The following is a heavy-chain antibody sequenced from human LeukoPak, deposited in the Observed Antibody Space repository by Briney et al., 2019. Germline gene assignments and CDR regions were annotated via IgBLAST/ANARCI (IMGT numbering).Heavy chain of an antibody. CDR2: IYYRGST. CDR1: GGSISSYY. V-gene: IGHV4-59*01. D-gene: IGHD6-13*01. Sequence: SETLSLTCTVSGGSISSYYWSWIRQPPGKGLEWIGYIYYRGSTNYNPSLKSRVTISVDTSKNQFSLKLSSVTPADTAVYYCARQVYSSSWSYYFDYWGQGILVTVSS. CDR3: ARQVYSSSWSYYFDY. J-gene: IGHJ4*02.